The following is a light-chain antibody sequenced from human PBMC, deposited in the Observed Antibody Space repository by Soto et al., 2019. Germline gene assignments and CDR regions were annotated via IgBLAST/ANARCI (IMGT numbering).Light chain of an antibody. V-gene: IGLV2-14*03. CDR2: DVS. CDR3: SSYTSSSIYV. CDR1: SNDVGGYEY. Sequence: QSALTQPASVAGSPGQSITISCTGTSNDVGGYEYVSWYQQYPGKAPKLLIFDVSNRPSGVSDRFSGSKSGNTASLTISGLQVEDDAAYPCSSYTSSSIYVFGSGTKLTVL. J-gene: IGLJ1*01.